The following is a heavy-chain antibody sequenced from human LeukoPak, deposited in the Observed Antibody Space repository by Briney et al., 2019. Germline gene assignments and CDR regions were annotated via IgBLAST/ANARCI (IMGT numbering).Heavy chain of an antibody. CDR3: AKGAHSSSWYTPVSGFDY. Sequence: PSETLSLTCTVSGGSISSSSYYWGWIRQPPGKGLEWVSAISGSGGSTYYADSVKGRFTISRDNSKNTLYLQMNSLRAEDTAVYYCAKGAHSSSWYTPVSGFDYWGQGTLVTVSS. CDR2: ISGSGGST. CDR1: GGSISSSSYY. D-gene: IGHD6-13*01. J-gene: IGHJ4*02. V-gene: IGHV3-23*01.